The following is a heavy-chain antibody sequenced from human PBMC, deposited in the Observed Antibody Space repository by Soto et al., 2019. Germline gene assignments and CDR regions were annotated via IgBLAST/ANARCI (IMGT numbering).Heavy chain of an antibody. V-gene: IGHV4-34*01. Sequence: QVQLQQWGAGLLKPSETLSLTCAVYGGSFSGYYWSWIRQPPGKGLEWIGEINHSGSTNYNPSLKSRVTISVDTSKNQFSLKLSSVTAADTAVYYCAREGVYSGSSFDYWGQGTLVTVSS. D-gene: IGHD1-26*01. CDR1: GGSFSGYY. CDR2: INHSGST. CDR3: AREGVYSGSSFDY. J-gene: IGHJ4*02.